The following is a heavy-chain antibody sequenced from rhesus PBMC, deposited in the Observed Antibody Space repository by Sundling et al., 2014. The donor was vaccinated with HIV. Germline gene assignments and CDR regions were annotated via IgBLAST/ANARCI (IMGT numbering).Heavy chain of an antibody. CDR1: GFSLSTFGMG. V-gene: IGHV2-174*02. D-gene: IGHD3-16*01. Sequence: QVTLKESGPALVKPTQTLTLTCSFSGFSLSTFGMGVGWIRQPPGKTLEWLAHIFWDDDKRYSTSLKSRLTISKDTSKNQVFLTMTNMDPVDTATYYCARGLFFDYWGQGVLVTVSS. CDR2: IFWDDDK. CDR3: ARGLFFDY. J-gene: IGHJ4*01.